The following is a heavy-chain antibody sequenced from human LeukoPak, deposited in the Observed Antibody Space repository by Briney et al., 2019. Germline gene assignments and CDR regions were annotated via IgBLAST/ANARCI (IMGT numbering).Heavy chain of an antibody. CDR2: IYYSGST. J-gene: IGHJ5*02. V-gene: IGHV4-31*03. CDR3: ARHNWNDNWFDP. D-gene: IGHD1-20*01. CDR1: GGSISSGGYY. Sequence: SETLSLTCTVSGGSISSGGYYWSWIRQHPGKGLEWIGYIYYSGSTYYNPSLKSRVTISVDTSKNQFSLKLSSVTAADTAVYYCARHNWNDNWFDPWGQGTLVTVSS.